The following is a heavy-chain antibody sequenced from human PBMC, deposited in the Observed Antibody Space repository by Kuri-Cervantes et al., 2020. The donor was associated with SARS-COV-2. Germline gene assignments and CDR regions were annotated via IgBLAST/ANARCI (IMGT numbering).Heavy chain of an antibody. CDR2: IKYSGST. Sequence: SETLSLTCTVSGASIGSTDSYWGWIRQPPGKAKEWIGSIKYSGSTFYNPSLKSRVTFSVDTSKNQFSLKLSSVTAADTAVYYCARRLKDGPPDYWGQGTLVTVSS. CDR1: GASIGSTDSY. CDR3: ARRLKDGPPDY. J-gene: IGHJ4*02. V-gene: IGHV4-39*01.